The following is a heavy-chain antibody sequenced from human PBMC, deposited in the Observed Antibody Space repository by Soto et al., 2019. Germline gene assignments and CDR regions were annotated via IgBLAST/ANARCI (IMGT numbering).Heavy chain of an antibody. D-gene: IGHD2-15*01. CDR3: ARTSRPNCSGGTCYFDY. CDR2: IYSGGST. CDR1: GVTVIDNY. J-gene: IGHJ4*02. Sequence: EVQLVESGGGLVQPGGSLRLSCAASGVTVIDNYMNWVRQAPGKGLEWVSVIYSGGSTSYADSVKGRFAISRDNSKNTLYLQMNSLRAEDTAVYYCARTSRPNCSGGTCYFDYWGQGTLVTVSS. V-gene: IGHV3-66*01.